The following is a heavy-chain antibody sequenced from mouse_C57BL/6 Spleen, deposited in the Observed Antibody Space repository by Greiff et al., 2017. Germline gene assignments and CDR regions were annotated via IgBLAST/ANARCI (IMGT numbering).Heavy chain of an antibody. Sequence: QVQLQQPGAELVRPGASVKLSCKASGYTFTSYWMHWVKQRPGQGLEWIGMIHPSSGSTNYNEKFKSKATLTVDKSSSTAYMQLSSLTSEDSAVYYCAGRDYGSSSAGFAYWGQGTLVTVSA. J-gene: IGHJ3*01. D-gene: IGHD1-1*01. V-gene: IGHV1-64*01. CDR3: AGRDYGSSSAGFAY. CDR1: GYTFTSYW. CDR2: IHPSSGST.